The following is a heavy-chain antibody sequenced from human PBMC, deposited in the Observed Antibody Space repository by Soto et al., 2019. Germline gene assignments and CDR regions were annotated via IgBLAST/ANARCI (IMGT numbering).Heavy chain of an antibody. V-gene: IGHV4-34*01. CDR1: GGSFSGYY. J-gene: IGHJ5*02. Sequence: SETLSLTCAVYGGSFSGYYWSWIRQPPGEGLEWIGEINHSGSTNYNPSLKSRVTISVDTSKNQFSLKLSSVTAADTAVYYCAREAPHPTRGPYGSGSYYPKPNWFDPWGQGTLVTVSS. D-gene: IGHD3-10*01. CDR3: AREAPHPTRGPYGSGSYYPKPNWFDP. CDR2: INHSGST.